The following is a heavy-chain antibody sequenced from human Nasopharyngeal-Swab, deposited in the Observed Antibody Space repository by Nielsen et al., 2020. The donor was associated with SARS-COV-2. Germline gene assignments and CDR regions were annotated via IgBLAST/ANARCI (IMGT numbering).Heavy chain of an antibody. Sequence: WLRPRPGQGLERIGAITHSGSTNYNPSLKSRVTISVDTSKNQFSLKLSSVTAADTAVYYCARGQGPRHYYDSSGYYYDVLGRGYYFDYWGQGTLVTVSS. V-gene: IGHV4-34*01. CDR3: ARGQGPRHYYDSSGYYYDVLGRGYYFDY. D-gene: IGHD3-22*01. J-gene: IGHJ4*02. CDR2: ITHSGST.